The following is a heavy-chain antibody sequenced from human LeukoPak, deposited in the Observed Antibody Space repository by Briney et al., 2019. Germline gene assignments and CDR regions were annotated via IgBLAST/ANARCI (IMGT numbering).Heavy chain of an antibody. D-gene: IGHD4-17*01. CDR2: ISSSSSYI. J-gene: IGHJ4*02. Sequence: GGSLRLSCAASGFTFSSYTMNWVRQAPGKGLEWVSSISSSSSYIYYADSVKGRFTISRDNAKSSLYLQMNSLRAEDTAVYYCARDLMTTVTKALNYWGQGTLVAVSS. CDR3: ARDLMTTVTKALNY. CDR1: GFTFSSYT. V-gene: IGHV3-21*01.